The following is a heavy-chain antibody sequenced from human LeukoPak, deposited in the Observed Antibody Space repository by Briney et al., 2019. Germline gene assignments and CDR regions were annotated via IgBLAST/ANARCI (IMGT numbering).Heavy chain of an antibody. D-gene: IGHD5-18*01. J-gene: IGHJ3*02. CDR3: ARDTQRGYSYGYAFDI. CDR1: GGSIGSGGYY. CDR2: IYYSGST. V-gene: IGHV4-31*03. Sequence: SETLSLTCTVSGGSIGSGGYYWSWIRQHPGKGLEWIGYIYYSGSTYYNPSLKSRVTISVDTSKNQFSLKLSSVTAADTAVYYCARDTQRGYSYGYAFDIWGQGTMVTVSS.